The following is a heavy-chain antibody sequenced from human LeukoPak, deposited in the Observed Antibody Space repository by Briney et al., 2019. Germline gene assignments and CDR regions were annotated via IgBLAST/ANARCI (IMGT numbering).Heavy chain of an antibody. J-gene: IGHJ4*02. D-gene: IGHD6-19*01. CDR1: GFTFSSYW. CDR3: AKTGDYSSGWYYFDY. CDR2: ISGSGGST. Sequence: PGGSLRLSCAASGFTFSSYWTSWVRQAPGKGLEWVSAISGSGGSTFYADSVKGRFTISRDNSKNTLYLQMNSLGAEDTAVYYCAKTGDYSSGWYYFDYWGQGTLVTVSS. V-gene: IGHV3-23*01.